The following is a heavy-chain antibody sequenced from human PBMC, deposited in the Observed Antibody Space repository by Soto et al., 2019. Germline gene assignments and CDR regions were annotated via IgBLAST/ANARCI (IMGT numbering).Heavy chain of an antibody. J-gene: IGHJ5*02. D-gene: IGHD4-17*01. Sequence: ASVKVSCKASGYTFTRYYMHWVRQAPGQGLEWMGIINPSGGFTYYADSVKGRFTISRDNSKNTLYLQMSSLRAEDTAVYYCVKDSDYGEFSWFDPWGQGTLVTVSS. CDR1: GYTFTRYY. V-gene: IGHV1-46*04. CDR2: INPSGGFT. CDR3: VKDSDYGEFSWFDP.